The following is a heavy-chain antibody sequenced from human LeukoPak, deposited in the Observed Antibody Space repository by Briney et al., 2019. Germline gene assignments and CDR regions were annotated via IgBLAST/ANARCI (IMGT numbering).Heavy chain of an antibody. CDR3: AKDLYGSGSYQIRLFDY. Sequence: PGGSLRLSCAASGFTFSSYGMHWVRQAPGKGLEWAAFIRYDGSNKFYTDSVKGRFTISRDNSKNTLYLQMNSLRAEDTAVYYCAKDLYGSGSYQIRLFDYWGQGTLVTVSS. CDR2: IRYDGSNK. V-gene: IGHV3-30*02. D-gene: IGHD3-10*01. CDR1: GFTFSSYG. J-gene: IGHJ4*02.